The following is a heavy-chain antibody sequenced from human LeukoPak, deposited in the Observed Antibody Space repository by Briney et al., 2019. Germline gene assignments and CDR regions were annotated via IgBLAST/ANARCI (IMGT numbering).Heavy chain of an antibody. CDR3: ARHPYSSSWPKYYFDY. D-gene: IGHD6-13*01. CDR1: GVSFSGYY. J-gene: IGHJ4*02. Sequence: SETLSLTCAVYGVSFSGYYWSWIRQPPGKGLEWIGEINHSGSTNYNPSLKRRVTISVDTSKNQFSLKLSSVTAADTAVYYCARHPYSSSWPKYYFDYWGQGTLVTVSS. CDR2: INHSGST. V-gene: IGHV4-34*01.